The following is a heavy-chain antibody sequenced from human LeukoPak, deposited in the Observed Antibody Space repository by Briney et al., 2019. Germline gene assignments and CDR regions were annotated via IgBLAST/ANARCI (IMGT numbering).Heavy chain of an antibody. CDR3: ARSPEYYFDY. J-gene: IGHJ4*02. CDR2: IYYSGST. D-gene: IGHD1-14*01. V-gene: IGHV4-31*03. CDR1: GGSISSGGYY. Sequence: SQTLSLTCTVSGGSISSGGYYWSWIRQHPGKGLEWIGFIYYSGSTYYNPSLKSRVTISVDTSENQFSLKLTSVTAADTAVYYCARSPEYYFDYWGQGTLVTVSS.